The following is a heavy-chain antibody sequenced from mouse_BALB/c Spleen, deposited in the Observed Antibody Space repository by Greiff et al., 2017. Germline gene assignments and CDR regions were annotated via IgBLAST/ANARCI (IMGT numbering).Heavy chain of an antibody. CDR3: ARTTATFFDY. Sequence: QVQLQQSGAELAKPGASVKMSCKASGYTFTSYWMHWVKQRPGQGLEWIGYINPSTGYTEYNQKFKDKATLTADKSSSTAYMQLSSLTSEDSAVYYCARTTATFFDYWGQGTTLTVSS. CDR1: GYTFTSYW. D-gene: IGHD1-2*01. V-gene: IGHV1-7*01. J-gene: IGHJ2*01. CDR2: INPSTGYT.